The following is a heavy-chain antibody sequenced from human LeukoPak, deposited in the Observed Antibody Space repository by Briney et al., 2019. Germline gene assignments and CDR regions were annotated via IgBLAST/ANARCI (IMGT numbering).Heavy chain of an antibody. CDR3: ARDWGAYYYESGTLSHFDY. V-gene: IGHV1-2*02. J-gene: IGHJ4*02. CDR2: INPNSGDT. Sequence: ASVKASCKASGYTFTGYYMHWVRQAPGQGLEWMGWINPNSGDTNYAQKFQGRVTMTRDTSISTAYMELSRLRSDDTAVYYCARDWGAYYYESGTLSHFDYWGQGTLVTVSS. CDR1: GYTFTGYY. D-gene: IGHD3-10*01.